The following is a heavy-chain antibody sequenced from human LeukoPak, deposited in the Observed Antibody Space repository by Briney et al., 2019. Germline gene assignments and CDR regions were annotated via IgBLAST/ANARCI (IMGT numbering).Heavy chain of an antibody. D-gene: IGHD1-26*01. V-gene: IGHV3-74*01. J-gene: IGHJ4*02. CDR1: GFTFSDSW. CDR3: ARGSSGSYFDY. CDR2: INSDGSGT. Sequence: QPGGSLRLSCAASGFTFSDSWMHWVRQAPGKGLVWVSRINSDGSGTIYADSVKGRFTISRDNTKNTLYLQLNGLRAEDTAVYFCARGSSGSYFDYWGQGTLVTVSS.